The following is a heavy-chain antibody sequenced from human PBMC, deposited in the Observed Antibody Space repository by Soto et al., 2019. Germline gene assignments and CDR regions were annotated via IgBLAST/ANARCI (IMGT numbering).Heavy chain of an antibody. V-gene: IGHV1-18*01. D-gene: IGHD6-13*01. J-gene: IGHJ5*02. CDR3: ARVPSQYSSSWYWFDP. CDR1: GYTFPSYG. Sequence: QVQLVQSGAEVKKPGASVKVSCKASGYTFPSYGISWVRQAPGQGIEWMGWTSAYNGNTNYAQQLPGRVTMTTDTPTSTAYMELTSLRYADTAVYDCARVPSQYSSSWYWFDPWGQGTLVTVSS. CDR2: TSAYNGNT.